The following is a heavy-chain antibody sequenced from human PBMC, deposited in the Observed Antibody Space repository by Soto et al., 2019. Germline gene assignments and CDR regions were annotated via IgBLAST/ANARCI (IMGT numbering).Heavy chain of an antibody. D-gene: IGHD4-17*01. V-gene: IGHV5-51*01. CDR2: IYPGDSDT. J-gene: IGHJ4*02. CDR3: VRPVYGDHLGN. CDR1: GYSFTRYW. Sequence: PGESLKISCKASGYSFTRYWIGWVRQMPGKGLEWMGSIYPGDSDTRYNPSLQGQVTISADKSITTAYLQWSSLKASDTAMYYCVRPVYGDHLGNWGQGTLVTVSS.